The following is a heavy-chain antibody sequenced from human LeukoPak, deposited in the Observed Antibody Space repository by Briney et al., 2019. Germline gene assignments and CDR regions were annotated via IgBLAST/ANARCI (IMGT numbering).Heavy chain of an antibody. CDR1: GYTFTSYA. CDR3: ARSYTPSIVVVVAAIWFDP. J-gene: IGHJ5*02. CDR2: INTNTGNP. D-gene: IGHD2-15*01. Sequence: ASVKVSCKASGYTFTSYAMNWVRQAPGQGLEWMGWINTNTGNPTYAQGFTGRFVFSLDTSVSTAYLQISSLKAEDTAVYYCARSYTPSIVVVVAAIWFDPWGQGTLVTVSS. V-gene: IGHV7-4-1*02.